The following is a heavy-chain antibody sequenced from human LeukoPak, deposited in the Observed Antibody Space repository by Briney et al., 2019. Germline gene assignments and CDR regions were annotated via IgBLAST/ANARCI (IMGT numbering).Heavy chain of an antibody. CDR3: VREWSY. V-gene: IGHV3-53*01. CDR2: IYRGGNT. D-gene: IGHD3-3*01. CDR1: GFSVSDNY. J-gene: IGHJ4*02. Sequence: GGSLRLSCAASGFSVSDNYMNWVRQAPGKGLEWVSVIYRGGNTYYADSVKGRFTISRDNSKNTVYLDMNSLRAEDTAVYFCVREWSYWGQGTLVTVSS.